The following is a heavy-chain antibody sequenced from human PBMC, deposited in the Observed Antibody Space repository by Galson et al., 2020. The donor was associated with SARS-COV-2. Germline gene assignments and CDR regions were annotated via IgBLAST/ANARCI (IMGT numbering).Heavy chain of an antibody. CDR1: GFTFSTYS. D-gene: IGHD1-7*01. Sequence: GGSLRLSCAASGFTFSTYSLNWVRQAPGKGLEWLSHITSSSSAVHYADSVEGRFTISRDNAKNSLYLQMNSLREEDTAVYYCVSGGTTWVNSFDYWVPGALVTFSS. J-gene: IGHJ4*02. V-gene: IGHV3-48*02. CDR3: VSGGTTWVNSFDY. CDR2: ITSSSSAV.